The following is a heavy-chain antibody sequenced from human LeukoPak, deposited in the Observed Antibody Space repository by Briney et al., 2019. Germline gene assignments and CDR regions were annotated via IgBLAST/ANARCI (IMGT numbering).Heavy chain of an antibody. J-gene: IGHJ1*01. Sequence: GGSLRLSCAATGFTASSSYMSWVRQAPGKGLEWVSVVYSGGKTYYADSVKGRFSISRDNSKNMVYLQMNSLRAEDTAVYYCARYSDRGEWYPSNRGQGTLVTVSS. CDR2: VYSGGKT. CDR1: GFTASSSY. D-gene: IGHD3-3*01. CDR3: ARYSDRGEWYPSN. V-gene: IGHV3-66*01.